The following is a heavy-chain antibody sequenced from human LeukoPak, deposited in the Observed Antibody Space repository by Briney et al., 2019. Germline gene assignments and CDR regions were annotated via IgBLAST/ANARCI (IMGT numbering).Heavy chain of an antibody. Sequence: SETLSLTCSVSGDSISTYYWSWIRQPPGKALEWIGYVYYSGSTDYNPSLKSRVTISVDTSKNQFSLNLNSVTAADTAVYYCSASKQLRLRGLFDYWGQGTLVTVST. D-gene: IGHD6-25*01. CDR2: VYYSGST. CDR1: GDSISTYY. V-gene: IGHV4-59*01. CDR3: SASKQLRLRGLFDY. J-gene: IGHJ4*02.